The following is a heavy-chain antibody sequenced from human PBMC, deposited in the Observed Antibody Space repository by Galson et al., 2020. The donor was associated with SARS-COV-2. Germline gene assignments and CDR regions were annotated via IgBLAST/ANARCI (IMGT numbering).Heavy chain of an antibody. Sequence: SETLSLTCAVYGESFSGYYWSWIRQPPGKGLEWIGEVNHSGSTNYNPSLKSRVTISVDTSKNQFSLKLSSVTAADTAVYYCARGGNYYDSSGSDFDYWGQGTLVTVSS. CDR1: GESFSGYY. CDR3: ARGGNYYDSSGSDFDY. V-gene: IGHV4-34*01. CDR2: VNHSGST. D-gene: IGHD3-22*01. J-gene: IGHJ4*02.